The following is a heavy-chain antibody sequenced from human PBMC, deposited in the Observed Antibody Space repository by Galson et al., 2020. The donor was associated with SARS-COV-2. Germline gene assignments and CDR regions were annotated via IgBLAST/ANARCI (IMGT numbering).Heavy chain of an antibody. CDR1: GGSVSSGAFS. V-gene: IGHV4-30-2*01. J-gene: IGHJ4*02. Sequence: SQTLSLTCAVSGGSVSSGAFSWSWFRQPPGKGLEWIGYIYDSANTYYNPSLKSRVSILVDRSKNQFSLNLSSVTAADTAVYYCARGQQTELLTPFDFWGQGTLVTVSS. D-gene: IGHD1-26*01. CDR2: IYDSANT. CDR3: ARGQQTELLTPFDF.